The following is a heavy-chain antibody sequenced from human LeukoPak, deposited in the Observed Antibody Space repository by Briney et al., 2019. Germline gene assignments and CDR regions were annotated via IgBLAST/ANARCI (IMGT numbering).Heavy chain of an antibody. J-gene: IGHJ4*02. CDR2: IRDSGSST. V-gene: IGHV3-23*01. D-gene: IGHD1-26*01. CDR3: AKYGPQDSGSSHFDY. CDR1: GFTVSSNY. Sequence: GGSLRLSCAASGFTVSSNYMSWVRQAPGKGLEWVSAIRDSGSSTHYADSVKGRFTTSRDNSKNTLFLQMNSLRAEDTAIYYCAKYGPQDSGSSHFDYWGQGALVTVSS.